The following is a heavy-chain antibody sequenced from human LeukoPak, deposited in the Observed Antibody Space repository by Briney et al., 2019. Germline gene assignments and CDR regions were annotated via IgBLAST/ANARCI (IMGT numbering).Heavy chain of an antibody. V-gene: IGHV1-46*01. CDR2: INPSGGST. CDR1: GYTFTGYY. D-gene: IGHD4-23*01. J-gene: IGHJ4*02. CDR3: ARTRPYGGTGAHFDY. Sequence: ASVKVSCKASGYTFTGYYMHWVRQAPGQGLEWMGIINPSGGSTSYAQKFQGRVTMTRDTSTSTVYMELSSLRSEDTAVYYCARTRPYGGTGAHFDYWGQGTLVTVSS.